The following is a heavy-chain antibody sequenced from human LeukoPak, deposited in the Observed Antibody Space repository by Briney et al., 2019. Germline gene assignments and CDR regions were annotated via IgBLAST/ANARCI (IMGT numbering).Heavy chain of an antibody. D-gene: IGHD3-22*01. V-gene: IGHV1-8*01. J-gene: IGHJ3*02. CDR1: GYTFTSYD. CDR3: LYSSGYYSIYAFDI. Sequence: ASVKVSCKASGYTFTSYDINWVRQATGQGLEWMAWMNPNSGNTGYAQKFQGRVTMTRNTSISTAYMELSSLRSEDTAVYYCLYSSGYYSIYAFDIWGQGTMVTVSS. CDR2: MNPNSGNT.